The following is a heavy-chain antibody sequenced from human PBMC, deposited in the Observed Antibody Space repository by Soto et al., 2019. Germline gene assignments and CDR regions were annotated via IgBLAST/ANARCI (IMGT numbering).Heavy chain of an antibody. Sequence: QVQLVDSGGGVVQPGRSLRLSCAASGFTFSNYAMHWVRQTPGKGLEWVSVISYDGRNRYYADSVKGRFTVSRDNSQNTLFLHLNSPRAENTAVYHCARDILKWQHGWYFDLGGRGTLVTVSS. CDR1: GFTFSNYA. CDR3: ARDILKWQHGWYFDL. D-gene: IGHD2-15*01. V-gene: IGHV3-30*04. J-gene: IGHJ2*01. CDR2: ISYDGRNR.